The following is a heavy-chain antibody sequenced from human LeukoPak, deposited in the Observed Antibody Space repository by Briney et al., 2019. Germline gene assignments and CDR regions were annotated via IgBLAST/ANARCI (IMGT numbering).Heavy chain of an antibody. CDR3: ARDRAYNWNYWYFDL. D-gene: IGHD1-20*01. CDR1: DYTFSNFG. J-gene: IGHJ2*01. V-gene: IGHV1-18*01. Sequence: ASVKVSCKASDYTFSNFGISWLRQAPGQGLEWMGWISADNGSTNYAQKLQGRVTMTTDTSTSTAYMELRSLTSDDTAVYYCARDRAYNWNYWYFDLWGRGTLVTVSS. CDR2: ISADNGST.